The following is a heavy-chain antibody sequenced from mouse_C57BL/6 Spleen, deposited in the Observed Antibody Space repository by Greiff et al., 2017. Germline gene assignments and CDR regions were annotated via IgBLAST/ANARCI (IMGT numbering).Heavy chain of an antibody. CDR3: ASGENFGFAY. CDR2: ISDGGSYT. J-gene: IGHJ3*01. CDR1: GFTFSSYA. Sequence: EVKLVESGGGLVKPGGSLKLSCAASGFTFSSYAMSWVRQTPEKRLEWVATISDGGSYTYYPDNVKGRFTISRDNAKNNLYLQMSHLKSEDTAMYYCASGENFGFAYWGQGTLVTVSA. V-gene: IGHV5-4*03.